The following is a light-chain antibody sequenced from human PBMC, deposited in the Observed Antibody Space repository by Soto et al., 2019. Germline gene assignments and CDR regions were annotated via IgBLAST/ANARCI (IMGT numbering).Light chain of an antibody. V-gene: IGKV3-20*01. CDR3: QQYGRSPPMYT. Sequence: EIVLTQSPGTLSLSPGERATLSCRASQSVSSSYLAWYQQKPGQAPRLLIYGASSRATGIPDRFSGSGSGTDFTLTISRLEPEDFAVYYCQQYGRSPPMYTFGQGTKLEMK. J-gene: IGKJ2*01. CDR2: GAS. CDR1: QSVSSSY.